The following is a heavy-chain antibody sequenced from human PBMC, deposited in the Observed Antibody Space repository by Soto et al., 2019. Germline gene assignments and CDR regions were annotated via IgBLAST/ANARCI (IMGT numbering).Heavy chain of an antibody. CDR1: RFTFSDYV. J-gene: IGHJ4*02. V-gene: IGHV3-23*01. Sequence: WWSLRLSCAASRFTFSDYVMSWVRQAQEKGLQWVSGTSSNGVSTYYADSVKGRFTISRDNSKNTLFLQMNSLRAEDTAVYYCAKITVRQWLLSRYFDYWGQGSPVTVSS. CDR2: TSSNGVST. D-gene: IGHD3-3*01. CDR3: AKITVRQWLLSRYFDY.